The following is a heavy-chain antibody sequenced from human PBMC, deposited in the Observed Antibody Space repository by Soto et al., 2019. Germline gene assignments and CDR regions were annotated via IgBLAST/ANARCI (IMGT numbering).Heavy chain of an antibody. Sequence: TLSLTCSDSGDTMANLVDFWAWIRQPPGQGLEYIGYIYKSATTSYNPSFESRVAISVDTSKSQFSLNVTSVTAADTAVYFCARGRYCLTGRCFPNWFDSWGQGALV. CDR2: IYKSATT. D-gene: IGHD7-27*01. CDR3: ARGRYCLTGRCFPNWFDS. V-gene: IGHV4-30-4*01. J-gene: IGHJ5*01. CDR1: GDTMANLVDF.